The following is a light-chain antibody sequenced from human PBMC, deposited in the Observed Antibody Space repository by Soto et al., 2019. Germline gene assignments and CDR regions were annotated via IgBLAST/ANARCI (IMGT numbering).Light chain of an antibody. CDR2: GAS. CDR1: QSVSSK. J-gene: IGKJ2*01. V-gene: IGKV3-15*01. Sequence: EIVMTQSPATLSVSPGDTVTLSCRASQSVSSKLAWFQQKPGQPPRLLFYGASTRATGIPARLSGSGSGTEFTLTICSLQSEDFAVYYCQQYNNWPHTFGQGTKLEIK. CDR3: QQYNNWPHT.